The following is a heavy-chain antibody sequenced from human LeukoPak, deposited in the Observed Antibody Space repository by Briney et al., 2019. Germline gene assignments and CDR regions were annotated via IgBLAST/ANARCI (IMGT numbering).Heavy chain of an antibody. D-gene: IGHD2-2*02. CDR2: ISYDGSNK. CDR3: ARGGPARRYCSSTSCYNDFFDY. CDR1: GFTFSSYA. J-gene: IGHJ4*02. V-gene: IGHV3-30-3*01. Sequence: GGSLRLSCAASGFTFSSYAMHWVRQAPGKGLEWVAVISYDGSNKYYADSVKGRFTISRDNSKNTLYLQMNSLRAEDTAVYYCARGGPARRYCSSTSCYNDFFDYWGQGTLVTVSS.